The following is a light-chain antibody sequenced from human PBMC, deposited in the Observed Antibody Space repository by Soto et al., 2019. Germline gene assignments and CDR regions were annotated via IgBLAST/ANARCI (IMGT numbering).Light chain of an antibody. J-gene: IGKJ5*01. CDR3: QKYYSYSIN. CDR2: KAS. Sequence: DIKMTKSPTTLFAYVGEIVNINFRASQSISSLLAWYQQKPGKAPKLLIYKASSLESGVPSRFSGSGSGTEFTLTISSLQPDDFGTYYCQKYYSYSINFGKGQRRAIK. V-gene: IGKV1-5*03. CDR1: QSISSL.